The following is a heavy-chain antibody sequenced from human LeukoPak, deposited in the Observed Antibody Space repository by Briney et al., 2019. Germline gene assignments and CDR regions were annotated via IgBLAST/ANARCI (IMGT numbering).Heavy chain of an antibody. D-gene: IGHD2-2*01. Sequence: ASVKVSCKASGYTFTGYYMHWVRQAPGQGLEWMGWINPNSGGTDYAQKFQGRVTMTRDTSISTAYMELSRLRSDDTAVYYCARDRCSSTSCYQSSYYMDVWGKGTRSPSP. CDR1: GYTFTGYY. V-gene: IGHV1-2*02. CDR3: ARDRCSSTSCYQSSYYMDV. J-gene: IGHJ6*03. CDR2: INPNSGGT.